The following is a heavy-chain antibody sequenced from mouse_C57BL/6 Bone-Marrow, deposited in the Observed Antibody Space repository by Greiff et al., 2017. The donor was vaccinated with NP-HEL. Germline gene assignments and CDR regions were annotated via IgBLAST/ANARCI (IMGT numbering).Heavy chain of an antibody. CDR2: IDPENGDT. V-gene: IGHV14-4*01. J-gene: IGHJ2*01. D-gene: IGHD1-1*01. CDR3: TFISEGNFDY. Sequence: EVQLQQSGAELVRPGASVKLSCTASGFNIKDDYMHWVKQRPEQGLEWIGWIDPENGDTEYASKFQGKATITADTSSNTAYLQLSSLTSEDTAVYYCTFISEGNFDYWGQGTTLTVSS. CDR1: GFNIKDDY.